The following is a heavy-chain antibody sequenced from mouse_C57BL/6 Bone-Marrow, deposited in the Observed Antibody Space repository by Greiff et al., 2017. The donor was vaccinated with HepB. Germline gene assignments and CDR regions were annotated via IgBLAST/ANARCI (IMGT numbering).Heavy chain of an antibody. V-gene: IGHV14-4*01. Sequence: VQLQQSGAELVRPGASVKLSCTASGFNIKDDYMHWVKQRPEQGLEWIGWIDPENGDTEYASKFQGKATITADTSSNTAYRQLSSLTSEDTAVYYCTTIYSNPFAYWGQGTLVTVSA. CDR1: GFNIKDDY. D-gene: IGHD2-5*01. CDR3: TTIYSNPFAY. J-gene: IGHJ3*01. CDR2: IDPENGDT.